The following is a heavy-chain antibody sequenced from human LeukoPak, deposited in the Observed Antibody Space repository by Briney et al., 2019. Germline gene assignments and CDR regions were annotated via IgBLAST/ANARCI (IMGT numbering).Heavy chain of an antibody. CDR1: GFTFSSYD. D-gene: IGHD3-10*01. CDR2: IGTAGDT. CDR3: AKVNKGSGSFYFDY. Sequence: GGSLRLSCAASGFTFSSYDMHWVRQATGKGLEWVSAIGTAGDTYYPGSVKDRFTISRENAKNTLYLQMNSLGAEDTAVYYCAKVNKGSGSFYFDYWGQGTLVTVSS. V-gene: IGHV3-13*01. J-gene: IGHJ4*02.